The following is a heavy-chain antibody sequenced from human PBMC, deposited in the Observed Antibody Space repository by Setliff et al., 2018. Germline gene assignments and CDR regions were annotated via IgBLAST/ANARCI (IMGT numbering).Heavy chain of an antibody. D-gene: IGHD2-15*01. CDR2: IYYSGST. CDR3: AKGDGGYPSDS. V-gene: IGHV4-59*12. J-gene: IGHJ4*02. Sequence: PSETLSLTCTVSGGSISSYYWSWIRQPPGKGLEWIGYIYYSGSTNYNPSLKSRVTISIDKSKNQFSLSLTSVTAADTAVYYCAKGDGGYPSDSWGQGILVTVSS. CDR1: GGSISSYY.